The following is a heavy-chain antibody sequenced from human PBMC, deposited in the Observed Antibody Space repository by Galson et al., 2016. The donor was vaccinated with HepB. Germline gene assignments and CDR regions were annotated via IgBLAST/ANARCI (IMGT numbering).Heavy chain of an antibody. CDR2: ISAYNGYT. D-gene: IGHD5-24*01. J-gene: IGHJ4*02. V-gene: IGHV1-18*01. CDR1: GYTFTSFG. CDR3: ARDLEQGTWLPWPGY. Sequence: SVKVSCKASGYTFTSFGFFWVRQAPGQGLEWMGWISAYNGYTNYAQRFQGRVTMTTDSSTSTTYLEVKSVRSDDTAVYYCARDLEQGTWLPWPGYWGQGTLVTVSS.